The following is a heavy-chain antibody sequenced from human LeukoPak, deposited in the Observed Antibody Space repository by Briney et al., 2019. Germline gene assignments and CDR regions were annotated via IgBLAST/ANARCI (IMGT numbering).Heavy chain of an antibody. Sequence: SETLSLTCTVSGGSISSSSYYWGWIRQPPGKELEWIGSSYYSGSTYYNPSLKSRVNISVDTSKNQFSLKLSSVTAADTAVYYCARLDIVVVVAAHNWFDPWGQGTLVTVSS. D-gene: IGHD2-15*01. J-gene: IGHJ5*02. CDR1: GGSISSSSYY. CDR3: ARLDIVVVVAAHNWFDP. V-gene: IGHV4-39*01. CDR2: SYYSGST.